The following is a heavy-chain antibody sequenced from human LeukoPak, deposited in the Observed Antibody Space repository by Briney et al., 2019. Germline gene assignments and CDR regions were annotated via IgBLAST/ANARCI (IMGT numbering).Heavy chain of an antibody. J-gene: IGHJ4*02. CDR1: GFTVSSNY. D-gene: IGHD3-22*01. CDR2: IYSGGST. CDR3: ARAKGGGSGFFDY. V-gene: IGHV3-66*01. Sequence: PGGSLRLSCAASGFTVSSNYMSWVRQAPGKGLEWVSVIYSGGSTYYADSVKGRFTISRDNSKNTLYLQMNSLRAEDTAVYYCARAKGGGSGFFDYWGQGTLVTVSS.